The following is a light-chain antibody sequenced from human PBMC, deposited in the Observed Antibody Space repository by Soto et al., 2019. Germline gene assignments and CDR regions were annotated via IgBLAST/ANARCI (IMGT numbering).Light chain of an antibody. CDR1: SSDVGGYNY. CDR2: EVS. V-gene: IGLV2-14*01. Sequence: QSVLTQPASVSGSPGQSITISCTGTSSDVGGYNYVSWYQQHPGKAPKLMIYEVSNRPLGVSNRFSGSKSGNTASLTVSGLQAEDEADYYCSSYAGSNNFGVFGTGTKVTVL. CDR3: SSYAGSNNFGV. J-gene: IGLJ1*01.